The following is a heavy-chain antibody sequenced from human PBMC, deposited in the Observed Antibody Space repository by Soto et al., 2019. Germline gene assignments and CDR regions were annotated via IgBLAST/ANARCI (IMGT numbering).Heavy chain of an antibody. Sequence: QVQLQESGPGLVKPSQTLSLTCTVSGGSISSGGYYWSWIRQHPGKGLEWIGYIYYSGSTYYNPSLKSRVTMSVDTSKKQFSLKLCSMTAADTAVYYCARESDCSGASCYNHWGQGTLVTVSS. CDR1: GGSISSGGYY. J-gene: IGHJ5*02. V-gene: IGHV4-31*03. CDR2: IYYSGST. CDR3: ARESDCSGASCYNH. D-gene: IGHD2-15*01.